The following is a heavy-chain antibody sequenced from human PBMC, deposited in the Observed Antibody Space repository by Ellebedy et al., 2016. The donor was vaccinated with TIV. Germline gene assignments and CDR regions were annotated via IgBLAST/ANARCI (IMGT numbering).Heavy chain of an antibody. CDR2: IFSAADGGET. CDR3: TRDAAGNGGKLDY. V-gene: IGHV3-53*01. Sequence: GESLKISCAASGFPVTSNYMNWARQAPGKGLEWVSVIFSAADGGETHYADSVKGRFTISRDSSKNTLYLQMNSLRAEDTAVYYCTRDAAGNGGKLDYWGQGALVTVSS. CDR1: GFPVTSNY. D-gene: IGHD4-23*01. J-gene: IGHJ4*02.